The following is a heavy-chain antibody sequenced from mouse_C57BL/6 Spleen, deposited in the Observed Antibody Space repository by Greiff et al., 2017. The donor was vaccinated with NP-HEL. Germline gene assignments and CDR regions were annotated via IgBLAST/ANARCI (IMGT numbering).Heavy chain of an antibody. D-gene: IGHD1-1*01. V-gene: IGHV3-8*01. CDR3: ARYPGYYGSSSDWYFDV. Sequence: EVKLVESGPGLAKPSQTLSLTCSVTGYSITSDYWNWIRKFPGNKLEYMGYISYSGSTYYNPSLKSRISITRDTSKNQYYLQLNSVTTEDTATYYCARYPGYYGSSSDWYFDVWGTGTTVTVSS. CDR1: GYSITSDY. J-gene: IGHJ1*03. CDR2: ISYSGST.